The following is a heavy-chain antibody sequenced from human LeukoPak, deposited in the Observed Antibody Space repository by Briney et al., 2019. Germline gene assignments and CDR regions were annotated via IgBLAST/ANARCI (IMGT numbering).Heavy chain of an antibody. CDR3: ATALTKGAIWYYFHS. D-gene: IGHD4-11*01. V-gene: IGHV3-23*01. CDR2: ISGSGDSA. Sequence: GGSLRLSCAASGFTFSSYAMSWVRQAPGKGLEWVSAISGSGDSAYYADSVKGQFTISRDNSKNTLYLQMNSLRAEDTAIYYCATALTKGAIWYYFHSWGQGTLVTVSS. CDR1: GFTFSSYA. J-gene: IGHJ4*02.